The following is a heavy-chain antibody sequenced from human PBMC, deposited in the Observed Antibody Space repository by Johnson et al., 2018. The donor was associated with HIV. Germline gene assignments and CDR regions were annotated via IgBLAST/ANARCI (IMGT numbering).Heavy chain of an antibody. Sequence: VQLVESGEGLVQPGGSLRLSCAASGFTFSSYAMHWVRQPPGKGLEWVSGLSWNSGTIGYADSVKGRFTISRDNAKNSLFLQMNSLRAEDTALYYCAKDLINSGIDPQAFDIWGQGTMVSVSS. CDR3: AKDLINSGIDPQAFDI. CDR2: LSWNSGTI. V-gene: IGHV3-9*01. D-gene: IGHD1-26*01. CDR1: GFTFSSYA. J-gene: IGHJ3*02.